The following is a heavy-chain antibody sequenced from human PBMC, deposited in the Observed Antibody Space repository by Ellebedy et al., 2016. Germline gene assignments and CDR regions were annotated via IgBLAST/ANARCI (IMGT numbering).Heavy chain of an antibody. V-gene: IGHV3-7*03. D-gene: IGHD5-12*01. J-gene: IGHJ4*02. Sequence: GESLKISCAASGFTFSSYWMSWVRQAPGKGLEWVANIKEDGSDKYYVDSVKGRFTISRDNAKNSLFLQMNSLRAEDTAVYFCARGGAWLLDYWGQGTLVTVSS. CDR2: IKEDGSDK. CDR3: ARGGAWLLDY. CDR1: GFTFSSYW.